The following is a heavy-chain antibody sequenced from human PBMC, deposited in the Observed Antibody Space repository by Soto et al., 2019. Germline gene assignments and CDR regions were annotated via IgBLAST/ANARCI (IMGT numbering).Heavy chain of an antibody. D-gene: IGHD5-12*01. CDR3: ARFKDGYNFYFDY. J-gene: IGHJ4*02. Sequence: GGSLRLSCAASGFIFRTFGMSWVRQAPGKGLEWVSIISDGGGNTYYADSVKGRFTISRDNSKNTLYLQMNSLRAEDTAVYYCARFKDGYNFYFDYWGQGTLVTVSS. CDR2: ISDGGGNT. V-gene: IGHV3-23*01. CDR1: GFIFRTFG.